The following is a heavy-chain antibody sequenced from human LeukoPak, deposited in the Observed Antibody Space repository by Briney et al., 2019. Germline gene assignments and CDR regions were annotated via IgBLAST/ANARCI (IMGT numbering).Heavy chain of an antibody. CDR3: AREGYSGPYLDY. CDR1: GFIFSTCS. J-gene: IGHJ4*02. Sequence: PGGSLRLSCAASGFIFSTCSMNWVRQPPGKGLEWVSRINSDGSSTSHADSVKGRFTISRDNAKSTLFLQMNSLRAEDTAVYYCAREGYSGPYLDYWGQGTLVTVSS. D-gene: IGHD4-11*01. V-gene: IGHV3-74*01. CDR2: INSDGSST.